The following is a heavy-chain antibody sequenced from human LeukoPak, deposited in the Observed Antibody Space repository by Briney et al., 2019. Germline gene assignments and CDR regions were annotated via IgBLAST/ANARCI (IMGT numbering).Heavy chain of an antibody. J-gene: IGHJ6*04. V-gene: IGHV1-69*06. CDR3: ARTHCSSTSCFISSYGMDV. D-gene: IGHD2-2*01. CDR2: IIPIFGTA. Sequence: SVKVSCKASGGTFSSYAISWVRQAPGQGLAWMGGIIPIFGTANYAQKFQGRVTITADKSTSTAYMELSSLRSEDTAVYYCARTHCSSTSCFISSYGMDVWGKGTTVTVSS. CDR1: GGTFSSYA.